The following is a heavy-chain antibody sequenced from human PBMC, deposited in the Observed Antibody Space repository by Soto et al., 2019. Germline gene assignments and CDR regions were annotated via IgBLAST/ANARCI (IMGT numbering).Heavy chain of an antibody. CDR3: TTDGGGVQLWLSY. D-gene: IGHD5-18*01. V-gene: IGHV3-15*01. J-gene: IGHJ4*02. CDR1: GFTFSNAW. CDR2: IKSKTDGGTT. Sequence: GGSLRLSCAASGFTFSNAWMSWVRQAPGKGLEWVGRIKSKTDGGTTDYAAPVKGRFTISRDDSKNTLYLQMNSLKTEDTAVYYCTTDGGGVQLWLSYWGQGTLVTVSS.